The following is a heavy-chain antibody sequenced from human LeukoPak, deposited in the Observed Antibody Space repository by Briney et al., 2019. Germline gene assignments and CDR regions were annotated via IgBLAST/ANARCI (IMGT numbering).Heavy chain of an antibody. CDR1: GFTFDDYA. Sequence: PGGSLRLSCAASGFTFDDYAMHWVRQAPGKGLEWVSGISWNSGSIGYADSVKGRFTISRGNAKNSLYLQMNSLRAEDTALYYCAKDISSGWYALFDYWGQGTLVTVSS. CDR3: AKDISSGWYALFDY. J-gene: IGHJ4*02. CDR2: ISWNSGSI. V-gene: IGHV3-9*01. D-gene: IGHD6-19*01.